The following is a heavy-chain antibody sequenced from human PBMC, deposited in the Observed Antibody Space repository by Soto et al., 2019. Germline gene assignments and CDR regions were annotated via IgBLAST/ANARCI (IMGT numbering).Heavy chain of an antibody. CDR2: ISAYNGNT. CDR3: ARDRYYYGSVSYPHWFDP. CDR1: GYTFTSYG. Sequence: ASVKVSCQASGYTFTSYGISWVRQAPGQGLEWMGWISAYNGNTNYAQKLQGRVTMTTDTSTSTAYMELRGLRSDDTAVYYCARDRYYYGSVSYPHWFDPWCQGTLVTVSS. J-gene: IGHJ5*02. V-gene: IGHV1-18*01. D-gene: IGHD3-10*01.